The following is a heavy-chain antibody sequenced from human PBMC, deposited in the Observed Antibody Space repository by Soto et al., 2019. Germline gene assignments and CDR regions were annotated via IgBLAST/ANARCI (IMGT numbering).Heavy chain of an antibody. CDR2: IYPSGTI. CDR3: ATYTAFAKYYFDY. J-gene: IGHJ4*02. CDR1: GVSITTNGYS. Sequence: PSETLSLTCAVSGVSITTNGYSWSWIRQPPGKGLEWIGYIYPSGTIFYNPSLSSRVTISADTSNNQFSLKLTSVTAADTAVYFCATYTAFAKYYFDYWGRGTLVTVSS. V-gene: IGHV4-30-2*01. D-gene: IGHD3-16*01.